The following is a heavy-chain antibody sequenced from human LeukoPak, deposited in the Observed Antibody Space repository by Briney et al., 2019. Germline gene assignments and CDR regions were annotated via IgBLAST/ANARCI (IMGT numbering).Heavy chain of an antibody. CDR1: GLTFSSYW. V-gene: IGHV3-74*01. CDR2: INSDGSRI. D-gene: IGHD5/OR15-5a*01. CDR3: ARGGPVKSIYDPHWYDP. Sequence: GGSLRLSCAASGLTFSSYWMHWVRQAPGKGLTWVSRINSDGSRINYADSVKGRFTSSRDNAKNTLYLQMNSLRVEDTAVYFCARGGPVKSIYDPHWYDPWGQGTLVTVSS. J-gene: IGHJ5*02.